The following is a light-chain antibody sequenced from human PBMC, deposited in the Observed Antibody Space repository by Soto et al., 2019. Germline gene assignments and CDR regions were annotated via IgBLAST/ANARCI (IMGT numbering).Light chain of an antibody. CDR2: GAS. V-gene: IGKV3-20*01. Sequence: EIVLTQSPGTLSLSPGERATLSCRASPSVSSSYLAWYQQKPGQAPRLLIHGASSSATGIPDRFSGSGSGTAVTLTISRLELEDFAVYSWQQSGSSRGFTFGPGTKVDIK. J-gene: IGKJ3*01. CDR1: PSVSSSY. CDR3: QQSGSSRGFT.